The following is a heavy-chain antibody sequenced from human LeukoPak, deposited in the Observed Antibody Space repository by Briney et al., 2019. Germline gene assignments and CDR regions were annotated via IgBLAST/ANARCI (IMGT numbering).Heavy chain of an antibody. CDR3: AELGITMIGGV. CDR1: GFTFSRYG. D-gene: IGHD3-10*02. CDR2: ISYEGGVK. Sequence: GGSLRLSCAAPGFTFSRYGMSWGRQGPGKGLGWVSGISYEGGVKYYADSVKGRFTLSRDNAKNSLYLQMNSLRAEDTAVYYCAELGITMIGGVWGKGTTVTISS. V-gene: IGHV3-33*03. J-gene: IGHJ6*04.